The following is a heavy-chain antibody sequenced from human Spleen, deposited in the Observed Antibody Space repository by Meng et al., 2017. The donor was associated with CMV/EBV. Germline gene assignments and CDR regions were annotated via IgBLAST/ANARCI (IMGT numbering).Heavy chain of an antibody. CDR3: ARGGNGSSSSGYYYYGMDV. CDR1: GGSFSGYY. CDR2: IYYSGST. Sequence: SETLSLTCAVYGGSFSGYYWSWIRQPPGKGLEWIGYIYYSGSTNYNPPLKSRVTISVDTSTNQFSLKLSSVTAADTAVYYCARGGNGSSSSGYYYYGMDVWGQGTTVTVSS. D-gene: IGHD6-6*01. J-gene: IGHJ6*02. V-gene: IGHV4-59*01.